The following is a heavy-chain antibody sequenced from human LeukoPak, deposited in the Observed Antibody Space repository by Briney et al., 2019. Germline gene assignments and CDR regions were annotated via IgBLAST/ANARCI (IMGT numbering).Heavy chain of an antibody. J-gene: IGHJ4*02. CDR2: ISSSSSYI. CDR3: ARSLLLWFGELYYFDY. CDR1: GFTFSSYS. V-gene: IGHV3-21*01. D-gene: IGHD3-10*01. Sequence: GGSLRLSCAASGFTFSSYSMNWVRQAPGKGLEWVSSISSSSSYIYYADSVKGRFTISRDNAKNSLYLQMNSLRAEDTAVYYCARSLLLWFGELYYFDYWGQGTLVTVSS.